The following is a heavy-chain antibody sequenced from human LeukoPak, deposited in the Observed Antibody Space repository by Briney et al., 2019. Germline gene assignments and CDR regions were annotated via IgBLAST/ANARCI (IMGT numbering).Heavy chain of an antibody. CDR1: GGSISSYY. CDR2: IYASGNT. V-gene: IGHV4-4*07. J-gene: IGHJ4*02. D-gene: IGHD6-6*01. Sequence: SETLSLTCTVSGGSISSYYWSWVRQPAGKGLEWIGRIYASGNTNYNPSLKSRVTISVDTSKNQFSLKLSSVTAADTAVYYCATLEYSSLFDYWGQGTLVTVSS. CDR3: ATLEYSSLFDY.